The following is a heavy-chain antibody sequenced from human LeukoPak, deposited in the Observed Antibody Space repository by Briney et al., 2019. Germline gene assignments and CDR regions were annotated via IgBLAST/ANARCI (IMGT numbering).Heavy chain of an antibody. CDR2: IWNDGSDK. D-gene: IGHD4-11*01. CDR1: GFTFSHYA. J-gene: IGHJ4*02. Sequence: GRSLRLSCTPSGFTFSHYAMHWVRQAPGKGLEWVAVIWNDGSDKYYGDSVKGRFTISRDNSKKSVYLQLSSLRVEDTAVYYCAKDAERGFDFSNSLQSWGQGTLVTVSS. CDR3: AKDAERGFDFSNSLQS. V-gene: IGHV3-33*06.